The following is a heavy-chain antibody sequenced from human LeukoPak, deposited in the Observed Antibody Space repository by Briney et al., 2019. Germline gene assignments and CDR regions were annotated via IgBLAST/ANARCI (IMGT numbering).Heavy chain of an antibody. Sequence: AASVKVSCKASGYTFTGYYIHWVRQAPGQRLEWMGWINAGNGNTKYSQEFQGRVTITRDTSASTAYMELSSLRSEDMAVYYCARGSGYYYDSSGYSPFDYWGQGTLVTVSS. J-gene: IGHJ4*02. V-gene: IGHV1-3*03. CDR3: ARGSGYYYDSSGYSPFDY. CDR2: INAGNGNT. CDR1: GYTFTGYY. D-gene: IGHD3-22*01.